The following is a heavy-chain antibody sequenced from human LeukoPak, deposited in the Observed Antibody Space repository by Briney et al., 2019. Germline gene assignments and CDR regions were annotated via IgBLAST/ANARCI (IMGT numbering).Heavy chain of an antibody. V-gene: IGHV3-7*01. J-gene: IGHJ5*02. CDR3: ARQAGVT. CDR1: GFTFSSYA. Sequence: GGSLRLSCAASGFTFSSYAMTWYRQAPGKGLECVAHIKGDASEKYYLDSVKGRFTISRDNAKNSLYLQMNSLRAEDTAVYYCARQAGVTWGQGTLVTVSS. CDR2: IKGDASEK. D-gene: IGHD6-19*01.